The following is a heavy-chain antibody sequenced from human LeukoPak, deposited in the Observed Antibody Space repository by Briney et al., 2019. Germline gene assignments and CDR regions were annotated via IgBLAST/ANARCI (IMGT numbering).Heavy chain of an antibody. J-gene: IGHJ4*02. CDR3: ARDDSSVWYFDY. V-gene: IGHV4-31*03. Sequence: SETLSLTRTVSGGSISSGGYYWSWLRQHPGKGLEWIGYIYYSGSTYYNPSLKSRVTISVDTSKNQYSLKLSSVTAADTAVYYCARDDSSVWYFDYWSQGTLVTVSS. CDR1: GGSISSGGYY. CDR2: IYYSGST. D-gene: IGHD6-19*01.